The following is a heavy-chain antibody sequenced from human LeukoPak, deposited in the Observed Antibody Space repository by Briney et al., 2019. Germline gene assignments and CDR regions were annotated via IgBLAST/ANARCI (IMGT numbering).Heavy chain of an antibody. CDR1: GYAFASYW. CDR2: IYPDDSDT. D-gene: IGHD4-17*01. V-gene: IGHV5-51*01. J-gene: IGHJ4*02. Sequence: GESLKISCRVSGYAFASYWIGWVRQVPGKGLEWMGIIYPDDSDTKYSPSFQGQVAFSANKSISTAYLQWSSLKASDTAMYYCARTDYGDYDFDYWGQGTLVTVSS. CDR3: ARTDYGDYDFDY.